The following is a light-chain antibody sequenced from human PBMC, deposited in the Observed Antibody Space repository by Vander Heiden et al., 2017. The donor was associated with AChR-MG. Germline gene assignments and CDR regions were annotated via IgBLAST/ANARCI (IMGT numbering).Light chain of an antibody. CDR3: LLYCGGAHPWV. J-gene: IGLJ3*02. V-gene: IGLV7-43*01. CDR2: STG. CDR1: PGAVTSGYY. Sequence: HTVVTQEPSLTVSPGGPVPLTCTSSPGAVTSGYYPNWFQQKPGQAPRALIYSTGNKHSGTPARFSGSLPGGKAALTLSGVQPEDEAEYYCLLYCGGAHPWVFGGGTKLTVL.